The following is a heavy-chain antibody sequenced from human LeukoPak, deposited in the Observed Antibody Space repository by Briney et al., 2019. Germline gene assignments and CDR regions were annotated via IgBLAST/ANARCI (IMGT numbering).Heavy chain of an antibody. CDR2: IYSGGTT. Sequence: PGGSLRLSCAASGFTVSSNYMSWVRQAPGKGLEGVSVIYSGGTTYDADSVKGRFTISRDNSKNTLYLQMNNLRVEDTAVYYCAVENSRFRFDPWGQGTLVTVSS. D-gene: IGHD5-24*01. CDR3: AVENSRFRFDP. V-gene: IGHV3-66*02. CDR1: GFTVSSNY. J-gene: IGHJ5*02.